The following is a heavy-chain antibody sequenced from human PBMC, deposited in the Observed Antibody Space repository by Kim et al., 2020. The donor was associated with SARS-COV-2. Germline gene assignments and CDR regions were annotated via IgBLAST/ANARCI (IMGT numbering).Heavy chain of an antibody. V-gene: IGHV3-7*01. CDR2: INQDGRGE. D-gene: IGHD7-27*01. CDR1: GFTFSSYW. Sequence: GGSLRLSCAASGFTFSSYWMSWVRQAPGKGLEWVANINQDGRGEYYVDSVKGRFTISRDNAKNSLSLQMNSLRAEDTALYYCARDRLVPGASFYFDYWGQGTLVTVSS. CDR3: ARDRLVPGASFYFDY. J-gene: IGHJ4*02.